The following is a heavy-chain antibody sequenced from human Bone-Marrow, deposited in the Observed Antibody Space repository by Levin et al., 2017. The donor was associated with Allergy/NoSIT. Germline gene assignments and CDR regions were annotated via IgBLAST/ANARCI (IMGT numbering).Heavy chain of an antibody. V-gene: IGHV1-46*01. CDR2: INPSGGGT. D-gene: IGHD2-15*01. CDR1: GYTFTTYY. Sequence: AASVKVSCKASGYTFTTYYIHWVRQAPGQGPEWMGIINPSGGGTTYAQKFQGRVTMTRDTSTSTVYMELNSLRSDDTALYSCTRGGCTGGSCYPDAFNFWGQGTLVTVSS. J-gene: IGHJ3*01. CDR3: TRGGCTGGSCYPDAFNF.